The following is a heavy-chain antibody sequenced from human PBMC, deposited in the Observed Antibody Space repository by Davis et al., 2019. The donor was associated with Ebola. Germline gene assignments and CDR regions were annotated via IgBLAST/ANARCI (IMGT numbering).Heavy chain of an antibody. CDR3: ARNGDYISA. D-gene: IGHD4-17*01. CDR1: GFTFSSYA. J-gene: IGHJ5*02. Sequence: GESLKISCAASGFTFSSYAMSWVRQAPGKGLEWVSYISSSGSTIYYADSVKGRFTISRDNAKNSLYLQMNNLRPEDTAVYYCARNGDYISAWGQGTLVTVSS. CDR2: ISSSGSTI. V-gene: IGHV3-48*04.